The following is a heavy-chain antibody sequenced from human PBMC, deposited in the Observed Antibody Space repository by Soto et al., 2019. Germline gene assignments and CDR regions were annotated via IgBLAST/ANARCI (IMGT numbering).Heavy chain of an antibody. J-gene: IGHJ4*02. CDR3: ARAGEPGFDY. CDR1: GFTFSSYE. Sequence: PGGSLRLSCAASGFTFSSYEMNWVRQAPGKGLEWVSYISSSGSTIYYADSVKGRFTISRDNAKNSLYLQMNSLRAEDTAVYYCARAGEPGFDYWGQGTLVTVSS. CDR2: ISSSGSTI. D-gene: IGHD7-27*01. V-gene: IGHV3-48*03.